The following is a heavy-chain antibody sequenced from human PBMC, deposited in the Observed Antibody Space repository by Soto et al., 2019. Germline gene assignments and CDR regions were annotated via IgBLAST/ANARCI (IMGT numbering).Heavy chain of an antibody. CDR1: GYTFTSYG. Sequence: QVQLVQSGAEVKKPGASVKVSCKASGYTFTSYGISWVRQAPGQGLEWMGWISAYNGNTNYAQKLQGRVTMTTDTSTRTDYMELRSLRSDDTAVYYCARVEYSDYIWGSYRSGLPDYWGQGTLVTVSS. V-gene: IGHV1-18*01. CDR2: ISAYNGNT. D-gene: IGHD3-16*02. J-gene: IGHJ4*02. CDR3: ARVEYSDYIWGSYRSGLPDY.